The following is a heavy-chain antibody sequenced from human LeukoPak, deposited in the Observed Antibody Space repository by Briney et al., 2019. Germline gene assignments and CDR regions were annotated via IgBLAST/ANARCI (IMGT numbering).Heavy chain of an antibody. CDR3: ARAGGNNWYLIFFDY. V-gene: IGHV3-30-3*01. J-gene: IGHJ4*02. D-gene: IGHD6-13*01. Sequence: GGSLRLSCAASGFTFSSCAMSWVRQAPGKGLEWVALISYDGSNDYYADSVKGRFTISRDNSKNTVYLQMNSLRAEDTAVYYCARAGGNNWYLIFFDYWGQGALVTVSS. CDR1: GFTFSSCA. CDR2: ISYDGSND.